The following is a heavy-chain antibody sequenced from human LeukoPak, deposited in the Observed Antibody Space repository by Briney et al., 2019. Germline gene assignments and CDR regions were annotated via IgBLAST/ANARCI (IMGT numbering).Heavy chain of an antibody. CDR2: IYSGGDT. Sequence: HPGGSLRLSCAASGFFVSNNYMSWVRQAPGKGLEWVSVIYSGGDTYYADSVKGRFTISRDNSKNTLYLQMNSLRAEDTAVYYCASVHGIAARYWGQGTLVTVSS. D-gene: IGHD6-6*01. V-gene: IGHV3-53*01. J-gene: IGHJ4*02. CDR1: GFFVSNNY. CDR3: ASVHGIAARY.